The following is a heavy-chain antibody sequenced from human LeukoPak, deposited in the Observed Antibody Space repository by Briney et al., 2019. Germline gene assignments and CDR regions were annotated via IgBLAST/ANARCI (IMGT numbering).Heavy chain of an antibody. V-gene: IGHV3-11*01. CDR3: ARAGTHSTSAYYFDY. D-gene: IGHD6-6*01. J-gene: IGHJ4*02. Sequence: GGSLRLSCAASGFTFSDYYMSWIRQAPGKGLEWVSYISSSGSTIYYADSVKGRFTISRDNAKNSLYLQMNSLRAEDTAVYYCARAGTHSTSAYYFDYWGQGTLVTVSS. CDR2: ISSSGSTI. CDR1: GFTFSDYY.